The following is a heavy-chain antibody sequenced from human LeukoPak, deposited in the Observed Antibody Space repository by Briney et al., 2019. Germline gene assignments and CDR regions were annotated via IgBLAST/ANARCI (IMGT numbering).Heavy chain of an antibody. Sequence: SETLSLTCTVSGGSISSYYWSWIRQPPGKGLEWIGYIYYSGSTNYNPSLKSRVTISVDTSKNQFSLRLTSVTAADTALYYCAREDSSGYGILGDWGQGTLVTVSS. CDR3: AREDSSGYGILGD. CDR2: IYYSGST. D-gene: IGHD5-18*01. V-gene: IGHV4-59*01. CDR1: GGSISSYY. J-gene: IGHJ4*02.